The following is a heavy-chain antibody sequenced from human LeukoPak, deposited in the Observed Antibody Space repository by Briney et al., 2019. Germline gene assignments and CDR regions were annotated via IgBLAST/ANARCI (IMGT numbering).Heavy chain of an antibody. V-gene: IGHV1-18*01. D-gene: IGHD3-22*01. CDR1: TSH. CDR3: ARDFWNFYDSSGYYRDFDS. CDR2: IGSYEGDT. J-gene: IGHJ5*01. Sequence: ASVKVSCKATSHISWVRQAPGQGLEWMGWIGSYEGDTYYAQKFQGRVTVTTDTSTNTAYMELGSLRADDTAVYYCARDFWNFYDSSGYYRDFDSWGQGTLVTVSS.